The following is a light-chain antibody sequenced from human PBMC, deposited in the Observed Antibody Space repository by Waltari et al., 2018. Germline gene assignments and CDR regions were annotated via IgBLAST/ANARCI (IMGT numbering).Light chain of an antibody. CDR1: QSVSSN. V-gene: IGKV3-15*01. CDR3: QQYNNWPLT. J-gene: IGKJ4*01. Sequence: IVMTQSPAXLSVSPGERATLSCRASQSVSSNLAWYQQKPGQAPRLLIYGASTRATGIPARFSGXGSGTEFTLTISSMQSEDFAVYYCQQYNNWPLTXXGGTKVEIK. CDR2: GAS.